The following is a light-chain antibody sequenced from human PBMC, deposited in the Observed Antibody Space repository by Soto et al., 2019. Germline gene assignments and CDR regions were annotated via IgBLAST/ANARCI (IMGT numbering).Light chain of an antibody. CDR2: GAS. J-gene: IGKJ3*01. CDR1: RHVYINA. V-gene: IGKV3D-20*02. CDR3: QQSYSTPFT. Sequence: VLTQSPATLSLSPGDRATLSCRASRHVYINALGWYQQKPGRTPTLLIYGASTRATDIPDRFSATGSGTDFSLTISGVEPEDSAVYYCQQSYSTPFTFGPGTKVDIK.